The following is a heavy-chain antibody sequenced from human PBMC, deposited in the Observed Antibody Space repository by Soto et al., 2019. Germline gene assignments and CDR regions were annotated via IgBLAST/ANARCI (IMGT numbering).Heavy chain of an antibody. Sequence: PGGSLRLSCAASGFTFSSYAMSWVRQAPGRGLEWVSAISGSGGGTYYADSVKGRFTISRDNSKNTLYLQMNSLRAEDTAVYYCAKDRLPAYYYDSSGSDAFDIWGQGTMVTVSS. D-gene: IGHD3-22*01. CDR1: GFTFSSYA. V-gene: IGHV3-23*01. CDR3: AKDRLPAYYYDSSGSDAFDI. J-gene: IGHJ3*02. CDR2: ISGSGGGT.